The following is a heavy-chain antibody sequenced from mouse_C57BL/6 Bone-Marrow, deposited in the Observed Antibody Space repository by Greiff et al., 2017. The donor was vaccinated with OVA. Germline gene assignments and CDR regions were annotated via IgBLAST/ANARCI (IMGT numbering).Heavy chain of an antibody. CDR2: ISSGGDYI. CDR3: TRVAPYYYGSSPFAY. V-gene: IGHV5-9-1*02. D-gene: IGHD1-1*01. J-gene: IGHJ3*01. CDR1: GFTFSSYA. Sequence: EVKVVESGGGLVKPGGSLKLSCAASGFTFSSYAMSWVRQTPEKRLEWVAYISSGGDYIYYADTVKGRFTISRDNARNTLYLQMSSLKSEDTAMYYCTRVAPYYYGSSPFAYWGQGTLVTVSA.